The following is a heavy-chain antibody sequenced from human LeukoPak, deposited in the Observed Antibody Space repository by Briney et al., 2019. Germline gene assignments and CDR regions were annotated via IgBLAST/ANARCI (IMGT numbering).Heavy chain of an antibody. CDR1: EFTFTSYE. CDR2: ISSSGNTI. J-gene: IGHJ4*02. Sequence: GGSLRLSCAASEFTFTSYELNWVRQAPGKGLEWVSYISSSGNTISYADSVKGRFTISRDNSKNTLYLQMNSLRPEDTAVYYCARDWGYCSGTSCHVFDYWGQGTLVTVSS. D-gene: IGHD2-2*01. CDR3: ARDWGYCSGTSCHVFDY. V-gene: IGHV3-48*03.